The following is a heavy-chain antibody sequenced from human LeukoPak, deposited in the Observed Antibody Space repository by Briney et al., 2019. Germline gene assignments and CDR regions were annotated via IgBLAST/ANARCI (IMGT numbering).Heavy chain of an antibody. V-gene: IGHV4-39*06. CDR3: ARHHQQLVTGYDY. CDR1: GGSISSSSYY. D-gene: IGHD6-13*01. J-gene: IGHJ4*02. CDR2: IYYSGST. Sequence: SETLSLTCTVSGGSISSSSYYWGWIRQPPGKGLEWIGSIYYSGSTYYNPSLKSRVTISVDTSKNQFPLKLSSVTAADTAVYYCARHHQQLVTGYDYWGQGTLVTVSS.